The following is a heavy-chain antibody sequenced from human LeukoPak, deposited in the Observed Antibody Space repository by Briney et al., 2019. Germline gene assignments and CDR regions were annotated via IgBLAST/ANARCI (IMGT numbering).Heavy chain of an antibody. J-gene: IGHJ4*02. CDR3: ARRGGSSGGDFDF. Sequence: GGSLRLSCAASGFTFSSYSMNWVRQAPGKGLEWVSSISSSSSYIYYVEAVKGQFTISRDNAKNSLDLQMNGLRAEGTAVYYCARRGGSSGGDFDFGGQGTLVTVSS. CDR1: GFTFSSYS. V-gene: IGHV3-21*01. D-gene: IGHD6-6*01. CDR2: ISSSSSYI.